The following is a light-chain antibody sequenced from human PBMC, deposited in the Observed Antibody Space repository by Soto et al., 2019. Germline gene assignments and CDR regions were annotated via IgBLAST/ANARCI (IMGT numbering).Light chain of an antibody. Sequence: AIQMTQSPSSLSASVGDRVTITCRASQGIRNDVSWYQQKPGIAPILLIYAASTLPSGVPSRFTGSGSCTDFTLTIRSLQHEDFATYDFLRDYNYFTFGQGTKLEIK. CDR3: LRDYNYFT. CDR2: AAS. J-gene: IGKJ2*01. CDR1: QGIRND. V-gene: IGKV1-6*01.